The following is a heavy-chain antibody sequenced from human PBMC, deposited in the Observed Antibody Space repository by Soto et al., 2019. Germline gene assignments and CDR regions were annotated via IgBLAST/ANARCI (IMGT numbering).Heavy chain of an antibody. CDR1: GFTFRSFT. D-gene: IGHD6-13*01. Sequence: GGTLRLSCAASGFTFRSFTMNWVRQAPGKGLEWVSTISSNSAYIYYTDALRGRFTISRDNAKNSLHLQMNSLRAEDTAVYYCTRDASRDSSARGWFDPWGPGTLVTVSS. J-gene: IGHJ5*02. CDR3: TRDASRDSSARGWFDP. V-gene: IGHV3-21*01. CDR2: ISSNSAYI.